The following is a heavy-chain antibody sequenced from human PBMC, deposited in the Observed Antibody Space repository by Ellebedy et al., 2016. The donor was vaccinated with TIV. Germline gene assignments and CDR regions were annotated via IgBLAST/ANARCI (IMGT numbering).Heavy chain of an antibody. CDR2: MNPNSGST. Sequence: AASVKVSCKASGYTFTSYDINWVRQATGQGLEWMGWMNPNSGSTTYAQILQGRVTMTRDTSTTTVYMELSSLRSEDTAVYYCTRARSSGWLHTPDYWGQGTLVIVSS. CDR3: TRARSSGWLHTPDY. V-gene: IGHV1-8*01. D-gene: IGHD6-19*01. CDR1: GYTFTSYD. J-gene: IGHJ4*02.